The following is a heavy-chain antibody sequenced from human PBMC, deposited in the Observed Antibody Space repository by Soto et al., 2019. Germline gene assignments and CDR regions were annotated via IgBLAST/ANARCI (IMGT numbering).Heavy chain of an antibody. CDR1: GITFTNYA. CDR2: ITASGGRT. J-gene: IGHJ3*02. V-gene: IGHV3-23*01. CDR3: VGDYGGLEGFDI. Sequence: EVHLLESGGGLVQPGGSLRLSCVASGITFTNYAMAWVRQAPEKGLEWVSGITASGGRTYYADSVKGRFTISRDNSKNTLFLQMNSLRAEDTAIYYCVGDYGGLEGFDIWGQGTMVTVSS. D-gene: IGHD4-17*01.